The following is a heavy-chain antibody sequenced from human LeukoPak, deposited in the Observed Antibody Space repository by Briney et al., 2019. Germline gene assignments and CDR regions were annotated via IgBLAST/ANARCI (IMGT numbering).Heavy chain of an antibody. CDR3: AKTLIYGDYGGGDYFDY. CDR1: GFTFSSYA. CDR2: ISGSGGST. V-gene: IGHV3-23*01. D-gene: IGHD4-17*01. J-gene: IGHJ4*02. Sequence: GGSLRLSCAASGFTFSSYAMSWVRQASGKGLEWVSAISGSGGSTYYADSVKGRFTISRDNSKNTLYLQMNSLRAEDTAVYYCAKTLIYGDYGGGDYFDYWGQGTLVTVSS.